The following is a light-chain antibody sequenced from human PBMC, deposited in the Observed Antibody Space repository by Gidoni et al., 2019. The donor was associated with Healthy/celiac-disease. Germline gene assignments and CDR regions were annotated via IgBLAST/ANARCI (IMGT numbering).Light chain of an antibody. CDR3: CSYAGSSTWV. J-gene: IGLJ3*02. Sequence: QSALTQPASVSGSPGQSITISCTGTSSDAGCYNLVSWYQQHPGKAPKLLIYEGSKRPSGVSNRFSGSKSGNTPSLTISGLQAEYEADYYCCSYAGSSTWVFGGGTKLTVL. CDR2: EGS. V-gene: IGLV2-23*01. CDR1: SSDAGCYNL.